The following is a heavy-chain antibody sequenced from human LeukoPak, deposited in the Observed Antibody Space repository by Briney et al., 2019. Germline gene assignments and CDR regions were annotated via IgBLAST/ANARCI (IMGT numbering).Heavy chain of an antibody. Sequence: GGSLRLSCAASGFTVSSNYMNWVRQAPGKGLEWVSIIYSSGSTYYADSVKGRFTISRDNSKNTLYLQMNSLRAEDTAVYYCAREALGGGGYWGQGTLVTVSS. J-gene: IGHJ4*02. CDR3: AREALGGGGY. CDR2: IYSSGST. V-gene: IGHV3-66*01. D-gene: IGHD3-10*01. CDR1: GFTVSSNY.